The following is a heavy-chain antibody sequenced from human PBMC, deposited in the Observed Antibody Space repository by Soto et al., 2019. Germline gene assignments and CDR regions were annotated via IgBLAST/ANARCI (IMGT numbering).Heavy chain of an antibody. V-gene: IGHV3-7*01. CDR2: IKQDGSEK. D-gene: IGHD6-6*01. CDR3: ATSIAARPRWFDP. J-gene: IGHJ5*02. CDR1: GFTFSSYW. Sequence: GGSLRLSCAASGFTFSSYWMSWVRQAPGKGLEWVANIKQDGSEKYYVDSVKGRFTISRDNAKNSLYLQMNSLRAEDTAVYYCATSIAARPRWFDPWGQGTLVTVSS.